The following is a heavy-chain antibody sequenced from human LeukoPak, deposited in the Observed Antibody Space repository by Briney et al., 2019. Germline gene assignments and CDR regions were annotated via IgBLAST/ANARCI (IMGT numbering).Heavy chain of an antibody. D-gene: IGHD3-22*01. V-gene: IGHV3-23*01. CDR1: GFTFSSYA. CDR2: IRGSGSST. CDR3: AKDRSHYDSSADY. J-gene: IGHJ4*02. Sequence: GGSLRLSCAASGFTFSSYAMSGVRQAPGKGLEGVSAIRGSGSSTYYADSVKARFTISRDNSKNTLYLQMNSLRAEDTAVYYCAKDRSHYDSSADYWGQGTLVTVSS.